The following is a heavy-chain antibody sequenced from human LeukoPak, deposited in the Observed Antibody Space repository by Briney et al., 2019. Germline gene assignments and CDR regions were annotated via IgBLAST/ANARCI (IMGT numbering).Heavy chain of an antibody. J-gene: IGHJ4*02. D-gene: IGHD6-13*01. V-gene: IGHV4-38-2*01. CDR1: GYSISSGYY. CDR2: IYHRGST. Sequence: SETLSLTCALSGYSISSGYYWGWIRQPPGKGLEWIGSIYHRGSTNHNPCLKSRLTISVDTSKNQFSMTLSSVPAADTAVYYCASRVAYSSSWYRYFDYGGEGTLVTVPS. CDR3: ASRVAYSSSWYRYFDY.